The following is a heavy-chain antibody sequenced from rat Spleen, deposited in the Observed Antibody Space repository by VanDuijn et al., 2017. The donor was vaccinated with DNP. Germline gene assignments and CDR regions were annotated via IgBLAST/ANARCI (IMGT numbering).Heavy chain of an antibody. CDR2: ISYDGGST. J-gene: IGHJ2*01. Sequence: EVQLVESGGDLVQPGRSLKLSCAASGFTFSDYNMAWVRQAPTKGLEWVAYISYDGGSTYYGDSVKGRFTISRDNAKSTLYLQMDSLRSEDTATFYCTTDFERGYWGQGVMVTVSS. V-gene: IGHV5-20*01. CDR1: GFTFSDYN. CDR3: TTDFERGY. D-gene: IGHD1-11*01.